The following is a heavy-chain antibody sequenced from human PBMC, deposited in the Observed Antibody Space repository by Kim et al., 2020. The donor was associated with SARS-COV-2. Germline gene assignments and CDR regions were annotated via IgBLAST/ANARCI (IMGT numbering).Heavy chain of an antibody. CDR3: ARDRARNEPYYFDY. CDR1: GFNFLSHA. Sequence: GGSLRLSCEASGFNFLSHAINWVRQAPGKGLEWVAIISYDENNKLYADSVKGRFTISRDNSQNTVYLHMNSLTPDDTAVYYCARDRARNEPYYFDYWGQG. CDR2: ISYDENNK. D-gene: IGHD1-1*01. V-gene: IGHV3-30*04. J-gene: IGHJ4*02.